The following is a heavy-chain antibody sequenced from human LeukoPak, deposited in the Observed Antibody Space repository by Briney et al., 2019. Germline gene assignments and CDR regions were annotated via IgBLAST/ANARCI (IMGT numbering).Heavy chain of an antibody. D-gene: IGHD3-3*01. V-gene: IGHV4-38-2*02. Sequence: SETLSLTCTVSGYSISSDYYWGWIRQPPGKGLEWIGSVHHSGRTYYNPSLKSRVTISVDTSKNQFSLKLNSVTAADTAVYYCARVHAFWSGYNYYYYYYMDVWGKGTTVTVSS. CDR1: GYSISSDYY. CDR3: ARVHAFWSGYNYYYYYYMDV. CDR2: VHHSGRT. J-gene: IGHJ6*03.